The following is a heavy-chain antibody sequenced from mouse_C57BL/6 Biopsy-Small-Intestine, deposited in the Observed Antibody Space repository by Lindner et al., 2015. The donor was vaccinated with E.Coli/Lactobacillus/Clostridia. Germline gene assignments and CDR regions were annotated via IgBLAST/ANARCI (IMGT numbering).Heavy chain of an antibody. CDR2: INPSDGST. CDR1: GYTFTTYN. CDR3: ARDIRGTRAFDH. D-gene: IGHD3-3*01. V-gene: IGHV1-18*01. J-gene: IGHJ4*01. Sequence: VKVSCKASGYTFTTYNVHWVRQAPGQTLEWMGIINPSDGSTIYAQKFQGRVTMTRDTSTTTFYMELSSLRYEDTAVFYCARDIRGTRAFDHWGQGTLVTVSS.